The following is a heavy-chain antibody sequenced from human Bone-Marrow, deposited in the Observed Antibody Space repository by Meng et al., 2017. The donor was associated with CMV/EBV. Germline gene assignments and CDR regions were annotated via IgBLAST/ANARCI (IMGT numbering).Heavy chain of an antibody. V-gene: IGHV1-18*01. CDR3: ARQRGTAMVVVEYYFDY. CDR2: ISAYNGNT. D-gene: IGHD5-18*01. Sequence: ASVKVSCKASGYTFTSYGISWVRQAPGQGLEWMGWISAYNGNTNYAQKLQGRVTMTTDTSTSTANMELRSLRSDDTAVYYCARQRGTAMVVVEYYFDYWGQGTLVTVSS. J-gene: IGHJ4*02. CDR1: GYTFTSYG.